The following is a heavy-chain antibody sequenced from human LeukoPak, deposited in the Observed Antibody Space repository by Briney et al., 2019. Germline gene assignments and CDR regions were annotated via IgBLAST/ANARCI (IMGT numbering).Heavy chain of an antibody. J-gene: IGHJ4*02. CDR1: GYTFTAYT. V-gene: IGHV1-18*01. Sequence: PKASVKVSCKASGYTFTAYTISWVRQAPGQGLEWMGWISTYNGYTDYTQKLQGRLTMTTDTSTSTAYMELRSLTSDDTAVYFCGRPETTRSPNTILYYWGKGTLVTASS. CDR3: GRPETTRSPNTILYY. D-gene: IGHD4-11*01. CDR2: ISTYNGYT.